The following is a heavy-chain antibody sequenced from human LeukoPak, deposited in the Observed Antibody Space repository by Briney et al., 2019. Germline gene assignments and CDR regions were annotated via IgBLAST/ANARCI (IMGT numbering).Heavy chain of an antibody. CDR2: IYYSGRT. CDR3: ARGFYSPHY. J-gene: IGHJ4*02. V-gene: IGHV4-59*01. Sequence: SETLSLTCTVSGVSISSGYWSWIRQPPGKGLEWIGYIYYSGRTYYNPSLKSRITISVDTSKNQFSLKLSSVTAADTAVYYCARGFYSPHYWGQGTLVSVSS. CDR1: GVSISSGY. D-gene: IGHD4-11*01.